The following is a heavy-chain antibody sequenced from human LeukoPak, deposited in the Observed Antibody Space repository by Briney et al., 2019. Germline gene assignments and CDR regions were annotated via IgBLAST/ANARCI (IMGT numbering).Heavy chain of an antibody. CDR1: GFTFSNYW. D-gene: IGHD1-1*01. V-gene: IGHV3-74*01. J-gene: IGHJ6*03. CDR2: IRNDGGVT. Sequence: GGSLRLSCAASGFTFSNYWMHWVRQAPGEGLVWVSRIRNDGGVTTYADSVKGRFTISRDNAKNTLYLQMNSLRVEDTAVYYCARSSGNAHYYYYYMDVWGKGTTVTVSS. CDR3: ARSSGNAHYYYYYMDV.